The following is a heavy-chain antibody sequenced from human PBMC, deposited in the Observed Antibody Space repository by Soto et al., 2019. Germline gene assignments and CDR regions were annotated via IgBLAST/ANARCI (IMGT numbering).Heavy chain of an antibody. CDR3: AHRILRTVFGLVTTTAIYFDF. V-gene: IGHV2-5*02. CDR1: GFSLTTSGVG. CDR2: IYWDDDK. D-gene: IGHD3-3*01. Sequence: QLTLDESGPTVVKPAETLTLTCTFSGFSLTTSGVGVGWIRQSLGKAPEWLALIYWDDDKRYSASLKSRLTITKDTSKNQVVLTMASVDPADTATYYCAHRILRTVFGLVTTTAIYFDFWGQGTPVVVSS. J-gene: IGHJ4*02.